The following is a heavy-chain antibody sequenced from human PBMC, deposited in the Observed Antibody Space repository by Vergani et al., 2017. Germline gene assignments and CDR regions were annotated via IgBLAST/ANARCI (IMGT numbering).Heavy chain of an antibody. CDR2: IYYSGST. J-gene: IGHJ6*02. CDR3: ARDTDGGPRGHYGMDV. D-gene: IGHD4-23*01. V-gene: IGHV4-30-4*08. CDR1: GGSISSGDYY. Sequence: QVRLQESGPGLVKPSQTLSLTCTVSGGSISSGDYYWSWIRQPPGKGLEWIGYIYYSGSTYYNPSLKSRVTISVDTSKNQFSLKLSSVTAADTAVYYCARDTDGGPRGHYGMDVWGQGTTVTVSS.